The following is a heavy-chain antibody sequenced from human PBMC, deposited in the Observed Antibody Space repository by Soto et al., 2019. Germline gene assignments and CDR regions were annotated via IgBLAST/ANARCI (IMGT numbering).Heavy chain of an antibody. CDR2: ISGSGGST. D-gene: IGHD3-22*01. CDR1: GFTFSRYA. V-gene: IGHV3-23*01. CDR3: AKDGVSHDSSGYYTAY. J-gene: IGHJ4*02. Sequence: PVGSLRLSCAASGFTFSRYAMSWVRQAPGKGLEWVSAISGSGGSTYYADSVKGRFTISRDNSKNTLYLQMNSLRAEDTAVYYCAKDGVSHDSSGYYTAYWGQGTLVTVSS.